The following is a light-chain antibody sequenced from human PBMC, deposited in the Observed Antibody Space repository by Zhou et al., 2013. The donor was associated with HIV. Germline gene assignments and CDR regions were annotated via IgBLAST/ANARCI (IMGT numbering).Light chain of an antibody. CDR2: GAS. V-gene: IGKV3-20*01. Sequence: EIVLTQSPDTLSLSPGERATLSCRASQSVSSSFLAWYQQKPGQAPRLLIYGASSRATGIPDRFSGSGSGTDFTLTISRLEPEDFAVYYCQQHGNSPWTFGQGTKVEIK. J-gene: IGKJ1*01. CDR3: QQHGNSPWT. CDR1: QSVSSSF.